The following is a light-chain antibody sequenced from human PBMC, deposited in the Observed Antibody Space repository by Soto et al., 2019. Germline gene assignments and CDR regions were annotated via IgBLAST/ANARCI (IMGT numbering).Light chain of an antibody. CDR3: QSYDSSLSGVV. CDR1: SSNIGAGYD. Sequence: QSALTQPPSVSGAPGQRVTISCTGSSSNIGAGYDVHWYQQLPGTAPKLLIYRDTNRPSGVPDRFSGSKSGTSASLAITGLQADDEADYYCQSYDSSLSGVVFGGGTKLTVL. V-gene: IGLV1-40*01. J-gene: IGLJ2*01. CDR2: RDT.